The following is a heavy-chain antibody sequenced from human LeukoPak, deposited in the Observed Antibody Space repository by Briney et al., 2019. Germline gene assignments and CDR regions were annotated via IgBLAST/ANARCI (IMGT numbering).Heavy chain of an antibody. J-gene: IGHJ5*02. CDR1: GFTFSSYG. Sequence: GRSLRLSCAASGFTFSSYGMHWVRQAPGKGLEWVAVISYDGSNKYYADSVKGRFTISRDNSKNTLYLQMNSLRAVDTAVYYCAKSGAVAGSNWFDPWGQGTLVTVSS. CDR2: ISYDGSNK. CDR3: AKSGAVAGSNWFDP. D-gene: IGHD6-19*01. V-gene: IGHV3-30*18.